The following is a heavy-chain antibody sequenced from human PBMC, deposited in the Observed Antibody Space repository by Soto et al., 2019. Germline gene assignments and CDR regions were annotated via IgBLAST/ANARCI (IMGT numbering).Heavy chain of an antibody. CDR3: ARDERYNGLHP. J-gene: IGHJ5*02. V-gene: IGHV3-74*01. CDR1: GFTFSMYW. Sequence: EAQLVESGGGLVQPGGSLRLSCAASGFTFSMYWMHWVRQAPGKGLVWVSRINNDGSSTIYEDSVKGRFTISRDNSKNTLYLQMSSPRAEDTAVYCCARDERYNGLHPWGQGSLVTVCS. CDR2: INNDGSST.